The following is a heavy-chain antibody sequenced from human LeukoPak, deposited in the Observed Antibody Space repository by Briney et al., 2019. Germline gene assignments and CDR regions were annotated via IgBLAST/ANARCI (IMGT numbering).Heavy chain of an antibody. CDR1: GGSFSGYY. D-gene: IGHD3-10*01. J-gene: IGHJ4*02. CDR3: AREADGSGSYYIDY. Sequence: SETLSLTCAVYGGSFSGYYWSWIRQPPGKGLEWIGEINHSGSTNYNPPLKSRVTISVDTSKNQFSLKLSSVTAADTAVYYCAREADGSGSYYIDYWGQGTLVTVSS. CDR2: INHSGST. V-gene: IGHV4-34*01.